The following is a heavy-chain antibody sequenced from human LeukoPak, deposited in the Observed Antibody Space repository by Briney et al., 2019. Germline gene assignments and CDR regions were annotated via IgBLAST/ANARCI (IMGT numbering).Heavy chain of an antibody. Sequence: GGSLRLSCAASGFTFSSYAMSWVRQAPGKGLEWVSAISGSGGSTYYADSVKGRFTISRDNSMNTLYLQMNSLRAEDTAVYYCAKDNDFWSGYSLSHFDYWGQGTLVTVSS. J-gene: IGHJ4*02. CDR2: ISGSGGST. V-gene: IGHV3-23*01. CDR1: GFTFSSYA. CDR3: AKDNDFWSGYSLSHFDY. D-gene: IGHD3-3*01.